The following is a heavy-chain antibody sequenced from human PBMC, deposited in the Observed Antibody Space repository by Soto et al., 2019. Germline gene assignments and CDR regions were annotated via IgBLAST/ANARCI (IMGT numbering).Heavy chain of an antibody. J-gene: IGHJ2*01. CDR3: ARGGYCSGWSCSSYPRTWYFDF. Sequence: GGSLRLSCVASGFTFSNYVMYWVRQAPGKGLQYVSVITSNGGTTDYANSVKGRFTMSRDNSKNTLYLEMGALRPEDMAVYYCARGGYCSGWSCSSYPRTWYFDFWGRGTLVTVAS. CDR2: ITSNGGTT. CDR1: GFTFSNYV. V-gene: IGHV3-64*01. D-gene: IGHD2-15*01.